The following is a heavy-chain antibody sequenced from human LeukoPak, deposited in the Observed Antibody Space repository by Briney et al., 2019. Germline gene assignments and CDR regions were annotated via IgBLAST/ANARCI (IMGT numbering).Heavy chain of an antibody. CDR1: GGSISSYY. CDR3: ARDFSSTDYYYYGMDV. J-gene: IGHJ6*02. Sequence: PLETLSLTCTVSGGSISSYYWSWIRQPAGKGLEWIGRIYTSGSTNYNPSLKSRVTMSVDMSKNQFSLKLSSVTAADTAVYYCARDFSSTDYYYYGMDVWGQGTTVTVSS. CDR2: IYTSGST. V-gene: IGHV4-4*07. D-gene: IGHD2-2*01.